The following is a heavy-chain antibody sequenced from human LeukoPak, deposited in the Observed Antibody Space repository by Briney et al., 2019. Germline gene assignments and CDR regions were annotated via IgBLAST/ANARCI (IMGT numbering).Heavy chain of an antibody. J-gene: IGHJ4*02. D-gene: IGHD2-15*01. CDR2: IIPIFGTA. V-gene: IGHV1-69*01. CDR3: ASDLGYCSGGSCYGGDY. CDR1: GGTFSSYA. Sequence: SVKVSCKASGGTFSSYAISWVRQAPGQGLEWMGGIIPIFGTANYAQKFQGRVTITADESTSTAYMELSSLRSEDTAVYYCASDLGYCSGGSCYGGDYWGQGTLVTVSS.